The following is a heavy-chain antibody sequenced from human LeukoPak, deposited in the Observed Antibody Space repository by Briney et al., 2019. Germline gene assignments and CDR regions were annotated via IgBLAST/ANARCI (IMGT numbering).Heavy chain of an antibody. Sequence: GGSLRLSCAASGFTFSSYSMNWVRQAPGKGLEWVSSISSSSSYIYYADSVKGRFTISRDNAKNSLYLQMNSLRAEDTAVYYCARAPVWFGDGYFDYWGQGTLVTVSS. J-gene: IGHJ4*02. V-gene: IGHV3-21*01. CDR2: ISSSSSYI. D-gene: IGHD3-10*01. CDR3: ARAPVWFGDGYFDY. CDR1: GFTFSSYS.